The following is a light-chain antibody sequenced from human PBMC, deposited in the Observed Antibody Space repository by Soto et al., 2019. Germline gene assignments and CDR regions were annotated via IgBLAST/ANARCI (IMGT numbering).Light chain of an antibody. Sequence: ETVLTQSPATLSLSPGERATLSCRASQSVSNYLAWYQQKPGQAPRLLIYDASTNATGIPARFSASGSGTDFALTIGSLEAEDFAVYYCQQRSNWPRFTFGEGTKVEIK. CDR3: QQRSNWPRFT. V-gene: IGKV3-11*01. CDR2: DAS. J-gene: IGKJ2*01. CDR1: QSVSNY.